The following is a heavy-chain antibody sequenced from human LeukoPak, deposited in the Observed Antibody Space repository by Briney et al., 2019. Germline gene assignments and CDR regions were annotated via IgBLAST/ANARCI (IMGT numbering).Heavy chain of an antibody. D-gene: IGHD3-16*01. J-gene: IGHJ5*02. V-gene: IGHV4-59*01. CDR3: ARTVSISWFDP. Sequence: SETLSLTCTVSGGSISDYYWNWIRQPPGKGLEWIGYIYYSGSTNYNPSLKSRVTISVDTSKNQFSLKLSSVTAADTAVYYCARTVSISWFDPWGQGTLVTVSS. CDR2: IYYSGST. CDR1: GGSISDYY.